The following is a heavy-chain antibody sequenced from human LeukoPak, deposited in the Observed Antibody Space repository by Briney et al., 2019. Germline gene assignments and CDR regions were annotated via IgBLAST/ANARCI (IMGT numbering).Heavy chain of an antibody. CDR1: GYTFTGYY. CDR2: INPYSGDT. D-gene: IGHD1-26*01. CDR3: VRVAISGIGSDDF. V-gene: IGHV1-2*02. J-gene: IGHJ4*02. Sequence: ASVKVSCKASGYTFTGYYVHWVRQAPGQGLEWMGWINPYSGDTNYAQKFQGRVTMTRDTSISTAYMELSSLKSDDTAVYYCVRVAISGIGSDDFWGQRTLVTASS.